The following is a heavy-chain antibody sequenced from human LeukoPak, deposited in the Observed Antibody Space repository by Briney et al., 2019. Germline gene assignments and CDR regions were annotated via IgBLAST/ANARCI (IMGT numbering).Heavy chain of an antibody. CDR1: GYSITGYY. CDR2: INPNSGGT. CDR3: ARDPYHSGSGSPHGMDV. J-gene: IGHJ6*02. V-gene: IGHV1-2*02. Sequence: ASVKVSCKASGYSITGYYMHWVRQAPGQGLEWMGWINPNSGGTNYAQKFQGRVIMTRDTSISTAFMELSSLRSDDTAVYYCARDPYHSGSGSPHGMDVWGQGITVTVSS. D-gene: IGHD3-10*01.